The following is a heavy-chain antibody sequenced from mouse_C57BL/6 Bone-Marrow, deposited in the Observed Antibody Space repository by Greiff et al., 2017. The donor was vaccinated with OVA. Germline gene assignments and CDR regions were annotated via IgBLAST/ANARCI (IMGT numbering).Heavy chain of an antibody. V-gene: IGHV3-1*01. Sequence: DVKLVESGPGMVKPSQSLSLTCTVTGYSITSGYDWHWIRHFPGNKLEWMGYISYSGSTNYNPSLKSRISITHDTSKNHFFLKLNSVTTEDTATYYCARAHYGSSYNYAMDYWGQGTSVTVSS. D-gene: IGHD1-1*01. CDR1: GYSITSGYD. CDR3: ARAHYGSSYNYAMDY. J-gene: IGHJ4*01. CDR2: ISYSGST.